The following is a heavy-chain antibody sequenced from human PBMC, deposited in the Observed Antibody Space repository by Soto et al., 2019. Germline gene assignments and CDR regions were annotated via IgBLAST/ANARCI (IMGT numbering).Heavy chain of an antibody. Sequence: ESVGGVVQPGRSLTLSCAASGFSFRTSGMHWVRQAPGKGLEWVTGMWYDGHVEGYLDSVKGRFTISRDNSNSLMSLQMSNLRVDDTAVYYCARGLPKVAGGAFDIWGHGTMVTVSS. D-gene: IGHD2-15*01. V-gene: IGHV3-33*01. CDR3: ARGLPKVAGGAFDI. J-gene: IGHJ3*02. CDR2: MWYDGHVE. CDR1: GFSFRTSG.